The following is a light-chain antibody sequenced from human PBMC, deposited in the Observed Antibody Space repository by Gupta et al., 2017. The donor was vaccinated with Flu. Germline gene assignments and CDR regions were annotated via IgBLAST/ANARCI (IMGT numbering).Light chain of an antibody. Sequence: DIQMTQSPPSLSPSVGDRVTITCRASQSVSTYLNWYQEKPGKAPNLLIYAASTWRSGVPSRFSGSGSGTEFTLTISSLQPEDFATYYCQQSNRIPWTFGQGTKVEIK. V-gene: IGKV1-39*01. CDR3: QQSNRIPWT. J-gene: IGKJ1*01. CDR1: QSVSTY. CDR2: AAS.